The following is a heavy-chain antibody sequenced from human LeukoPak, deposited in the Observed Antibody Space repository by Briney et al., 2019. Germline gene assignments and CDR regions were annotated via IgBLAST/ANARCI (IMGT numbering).Heavy chain of an antibody. CDR2: ILDSGYST. V-gene: IGHV3-23*01. CDR3: AKLGGHPLHNYYVGV. J-gene: IGHJ6*03. Sequence: GGSLRLSCAASGFTFSSCAMSWVRQAPGKGLEWVSGILDSGYSTYYANSVKGRFTISRDNSNNTLYLQMNSLRAEDTAVYYCAKLGGHPLHNYYVGVWGKGTTVAVSS. CDR1: GFTFSSCA. D-gene: IGHD3-16*01.